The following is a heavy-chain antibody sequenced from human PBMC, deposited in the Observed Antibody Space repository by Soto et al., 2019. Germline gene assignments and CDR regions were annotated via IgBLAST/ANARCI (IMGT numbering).Heavy chain of an antibody. CDR3: ARTTFYDIFTAYYSLFDY. Sequence: QVQLQESGPGLVKPSQTLTLTCTVSGGSISSGGYYWSWIRQHPGKGLEWIGHISDSGNTYYNPSLKSRVTISVDTSNNHFSLNLSAVTAADTAVYYCARTTFYDIFTAYYSLFDYWGQGTLVTVSS. J-gene: IGHJ4*02. CDR2: ISDSGNT. V-gene: IGHV4-31*03. D-gene: IGHD3-9*01. CDR1: GGSISSGGYY.